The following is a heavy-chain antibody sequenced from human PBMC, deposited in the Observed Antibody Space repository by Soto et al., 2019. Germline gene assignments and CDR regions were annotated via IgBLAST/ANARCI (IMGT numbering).Heavy chain of an antibody. J-gene: IGHJ5*02. V-gene: IGHV3-23*01. Sequence: VQLLESGGGLVQPGGSLRLSCAASGFTFSSYAMTWVRQAPGKGLEWVSCISASGSSTYYADSVKGRFTISRDNSKNTLYLQMNSLRADDSAAFYCAKASGGDCYPNWYGPWGQGTLVTVSS. CDR3: AKASGGDCYPNWYGP. CDR1: GFTFSSYA. D-gene: IGHD2-21*02. CDR2: ISASGSST.